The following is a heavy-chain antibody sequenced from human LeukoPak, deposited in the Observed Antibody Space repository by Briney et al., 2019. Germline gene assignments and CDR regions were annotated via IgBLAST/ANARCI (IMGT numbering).Heavy chain of an antibody. Sequence: GGSLRLSCAASGFTFGSNWMDWVRQVPGKGRGWVSRINTYGTGITYADSVEGRFFIPRHNPNRTLYLQLNSLRADHTALYYCSRDPFGPYDYWGQGTLVTVSS. CDR2: INTYGTGI. D-gene: IGHD3-10*01. CDR1: GFTFGSNW. J-gene: IGHJ4*02. CDR3: SRDPFGPYDY. V-gene: IGHV3-74*03.